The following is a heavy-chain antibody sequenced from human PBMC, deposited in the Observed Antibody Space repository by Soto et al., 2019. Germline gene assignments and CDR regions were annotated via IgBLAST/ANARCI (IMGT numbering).Heavy chain of an antibody. Sequence: GGSLRLSCAASGFTFSNAWMNWVRQAPGKGLEWVGRIKSKTDGGTTDYAAPVKGRFTISRDDSKNTLYLQMNSLKTEDTAVYYCTTLTAAGTVEYYYNMDVWGQGTTVTVSS. D-gene: IGHD6-13*01. CDR3: TTLTAAGTVEYYYNMDV. CDR2: IKSKTDGGTT. V-gene: IGHV3-15*07. CDR1: GFTFSNAW. J-gene: IGHJ6*02.